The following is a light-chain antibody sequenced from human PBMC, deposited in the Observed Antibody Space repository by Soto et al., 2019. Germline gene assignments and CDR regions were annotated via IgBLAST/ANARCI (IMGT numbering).Light chain of an antibody. J-gene: IGKJ1*01. CDR3: QQCHRYLT. CDR1: ASMSDC. Sequence: DIQMTQSPFILSASVGARVTITRRASASMSDCLAWYQQRPGKAPQLRIYAASSLQSGVPSRLSGSGSGTEFTLTISSMQPDDIATYYCQQCHRYLTFGQGTKVDI. CDR2: AAS. V-gene: IGKV1-5*01.